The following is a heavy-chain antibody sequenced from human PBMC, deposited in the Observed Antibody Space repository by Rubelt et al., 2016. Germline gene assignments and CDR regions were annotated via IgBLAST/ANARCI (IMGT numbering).Heavy chain of an antibody. J-gene: IGHJ4*02. Sequence: EVQLVESGGGLIQPGGSLRLSCAASGFPFSSYGMSWVRQAPGKGLEWVSAISGSGGRTYYADSVKGRFTISRDNSKNTLYLQMNSRGVEDTAVYYCAKDSGDSSGWYDWGQGTLVTVSS. D-gene: IGHD6-19*01. CDR3: AKDSGDSSGWYD. CDR2: ISGSGGRT. CDR1: GFPFSSYG. V-gene: IGHV3-23*04.